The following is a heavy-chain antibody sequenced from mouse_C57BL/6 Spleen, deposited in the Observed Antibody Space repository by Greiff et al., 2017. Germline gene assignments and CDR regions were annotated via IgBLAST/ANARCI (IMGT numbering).Heavy chain of an antibody. J-gene: IGHJ4*01. V-gene: IGHV1-55*01. CDR2: IYPGSGST. CDR3: ARKDLATGDMDY. Sequence: QVQLQQSGAELVKPGASVKMSCKASGYTFTSYWITWVKQRPGQGLEWIGDIYPGSGSTNYNEKFKSKATLTVDTSSSTAYMQLSSLTSEDSAVYYCARKDLATGDMDYWGQGTSVTVSS. CDR1: GYTFTSYW.